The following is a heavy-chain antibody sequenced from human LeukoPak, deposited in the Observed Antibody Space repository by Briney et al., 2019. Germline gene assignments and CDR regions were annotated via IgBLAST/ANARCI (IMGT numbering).Heavy chain of an antibody. Sequence: SETLSLTCTVSGGSISSYYWSWIRQPPGKGLEWIGYIYTSGSTNYNPSLKSRVTISVDTSKNQFSLKLSSVTAADTAVYYCARTYSSSSSWFDPWGQGTLVTVSS. CDR1: GGSISSYY. J-gene: IGHJ5*02. CDR2: IYTSGST. CDR3: ARTYSSSSSWFDP. D-gene: IGHD6-6*01. V-gene: IGHV4-4*09.